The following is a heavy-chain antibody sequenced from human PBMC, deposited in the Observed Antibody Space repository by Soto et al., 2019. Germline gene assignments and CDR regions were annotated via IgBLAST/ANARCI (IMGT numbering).Heavy chain of an antibody. D-gene: IGHD3-22*01. J-gene: IGHJ5*02. V-gene: IGHV4-39*01. CDR3: ARQASGYYYGWFDP. Sequence: QLLLQESGPGLVKPSETLSLTCTVSGGSILDSTYYWAWIRQSPGKGLEWVGTIFYSGGTFSTPSLKSRVTMSVDTSNIQFSLKLSSVTAADTAVYYCARQASGYYYGWFDPWGQGTLVTVSS. CDR2: IFYSGGT. CDR1: GGSILDSTYY.